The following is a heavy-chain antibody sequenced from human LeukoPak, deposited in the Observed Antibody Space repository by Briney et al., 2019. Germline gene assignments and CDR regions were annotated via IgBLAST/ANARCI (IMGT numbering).Heavy chain of an antibody. CDR1: GFSFSTYW. CDR2: IKQDGSEK. CDR3: ARVSGYNAFGWFDP. Sequence: GGSLRLSCAASGFSFSTYWMSWVRQAPGKGLEWVANIKQDGSEKSYVDSVKGRFTISRDNAKNSLYLEINSLRAEDTAVYYCARVSGYNAFGWFDPWGQGTLVTVSS. D-gene: IGHD5-12*01. J-gene: IGHJ5*02. V-gene: IGHV3-7*04.